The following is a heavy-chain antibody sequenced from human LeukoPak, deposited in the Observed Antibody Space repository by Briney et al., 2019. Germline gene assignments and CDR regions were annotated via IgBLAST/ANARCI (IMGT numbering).Heavy chain of an antibody. CDR3: ARDRQWLVGGYYYYYYWMDV. V-gene: IGHV3-21*01. Sequence: GGSLRLSCAASGFTFSSYSMNWVHQAPGKGLEWVSSISSSSSYIYYADSVKGRFTISRDNAKNSLYLQMNSLRAEDTAVYYCARDRQWLVGGYYYYYYWMDVWGQGTTVTVSS. CDR1: GFTFSSYS. CDR2: ISSSSSYI. J-gene: IGHJ6*02. D-gene: IGHD6-19*01.